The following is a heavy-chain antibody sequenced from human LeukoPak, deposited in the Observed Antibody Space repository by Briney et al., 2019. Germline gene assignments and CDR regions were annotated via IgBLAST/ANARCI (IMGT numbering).Heavy chain of an antibody. V-gene: IGHV3-30-3*01. CDR2: ISYDGSNK. CDR3: ARDLPWFDP. J-gene: IGHJ5*02. CDR1: GFTFSSYA. Sequence: PGRSLRLSCAASGFTFSSYAMHWVRQAPGKGLEWVAVISYDGSNKSYADSVKGRFTISRDNSKNTLYLQMNSLRAEDTAVYYCARDLPWFDPWGQGTLVTVSS.